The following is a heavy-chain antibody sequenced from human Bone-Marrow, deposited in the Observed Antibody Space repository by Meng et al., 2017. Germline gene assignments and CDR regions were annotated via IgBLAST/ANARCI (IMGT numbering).Heavy chain of an antibody. D-gene: IGHD1-26*01. CDR3: ARVRELLYYGMDV. CDR2: IWYDGSNK. CDR1: GFTFSSYW. J-gene: IGHJ6*02. Sequence: GESLKISCAASGFTFSSYWMHWVRQAPGKGLEWVAVIWYDGSNKYYADSVKGRFTISRDNSKNTLYLQMNSLRAEETAVYYCARVRELLYYGMDVWGQGTTVTVSS. V-gene: IGHV3-33*08.